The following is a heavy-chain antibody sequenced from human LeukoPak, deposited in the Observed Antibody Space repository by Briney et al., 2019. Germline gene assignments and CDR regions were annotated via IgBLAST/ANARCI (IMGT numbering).Heavy chain of an antibody. CDR1: GFTFSSYA. V-gene: IGHV3-23*01. Sequence: GGSLRLSCAASGFTFSSYAMSWVRQAPGKGLEWVSGIRASGNTTYYADSVKGRFTTSRDKSKNTLYLQMNSLRAEDTAIYYCAKDKFYDSSGSPFDYWGQGTLVTVSS. J-gene: IGHJ4*02. CDR2: IRASGNTT. CDR3: AKDKFYDSSGSPFDY. D-gene: IGHD3-22*01.